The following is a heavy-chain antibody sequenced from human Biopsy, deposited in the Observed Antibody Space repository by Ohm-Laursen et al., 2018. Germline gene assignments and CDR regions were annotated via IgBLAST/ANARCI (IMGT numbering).Heavy chain of an antibody. CDR3: ARVEAGTYDALDI. J-gene: IGHJ3*02. CDR1: GGSMTGYE. V-gene: IGHV4-59*01. CDR2: IYYSGGT. Sequence: TLSLTCSVSGGSMTGYEWSWIRLAPGKRLEWIGYIYYSGGTKYNPSLASRVTFSVDMSKSQFSLKLYSVTAADTAVYYCARVEAGTYDALDIWGQGTLVAVSA. D-gene: IGHD1-26*01.